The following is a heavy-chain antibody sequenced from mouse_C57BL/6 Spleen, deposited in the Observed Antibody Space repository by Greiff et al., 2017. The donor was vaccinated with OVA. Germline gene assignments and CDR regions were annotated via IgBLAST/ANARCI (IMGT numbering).Heavy chain of an antibody. CDR1: GYTFTSYW. CDR2: IDPSDSYT. J-gene: IGHJ3*01. Sequence: VQLQQPGAELVKPGASVKLSCKASGYTFTSYWMQWVKQRPGQGLEWIGEIDPSDSYTNYNQKFKGKATLTVDTSSSTAYIQLSSLTSEDSAVYYCARNYGNAYWGQGTLVTVSA. D-gene: IGHD1-1*01. V-gene: IGHV1-50*01. CDR3: ARNYGNAY.